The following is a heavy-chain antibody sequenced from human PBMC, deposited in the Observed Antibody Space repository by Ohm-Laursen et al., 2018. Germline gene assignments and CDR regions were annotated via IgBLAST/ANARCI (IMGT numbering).Heavy chain of an antibody. D-gene: IGHD6-19*01. V-gene: IGHV3-21*01. J-gene: IGHJ4*02. CDR1: GFTFSSYS. CDR2: ISSSSSYI. CDR3: ARFLVAGPDY. Sequence: SLRLSCAAPGFTFSSYSMNWVRQAPGKGLEWVSSISSSSSYIYYADSVKGRFTISRDNAKNSLYLQMNSLRAEDTAVYYCARFLVAGPDYWGQGTLVTVSS.